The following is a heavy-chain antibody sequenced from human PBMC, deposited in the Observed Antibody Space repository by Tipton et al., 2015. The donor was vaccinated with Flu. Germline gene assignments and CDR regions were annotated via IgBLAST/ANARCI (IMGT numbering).Heavy chain of an antibody. CDR1: GDSVSSNSAA. J-gene: IGHJ5*02. V-gene: IGHV6-1*01. CDR2: TYYRSKWYN. D-gene: IGHD3-10*01. CDR3: ARDLGEEEFGEHYWFDP. Sequence: GLVKPSQTLSLTCAISGDSVSSNSAAWNWIRQSPSRGLEWLGRTYYRSKWYNDYAVSVKSRITINPDTSKNQFSLQLNSVTPEDTAVYHCARDLGEEEFGEHYWFDPWGQGTLVTVSS.